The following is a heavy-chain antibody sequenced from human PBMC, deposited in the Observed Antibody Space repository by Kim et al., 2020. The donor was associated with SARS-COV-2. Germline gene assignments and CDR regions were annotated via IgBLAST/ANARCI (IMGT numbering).Heavy chain of an antibody. CDR2: IYYSGST. V-gene: IGHV4-31*03. J-gene: IGHJ3*02. CDR3: ARKVWYCSGGSCYNDAFDI. CDR1: GGSISSGGYY. Sequence: SETLSLTCTVSGGSISSGGYYWSWIRQHPGKGLEWIGYIYYSGSTYYNPSLKSRVTISVDTSKNQFSLKLSSVTAADTAVYYCARKVWYCSGGSCYNDAFDIWGQGTMVTVSS. D-gene: IGHD2-15*01.